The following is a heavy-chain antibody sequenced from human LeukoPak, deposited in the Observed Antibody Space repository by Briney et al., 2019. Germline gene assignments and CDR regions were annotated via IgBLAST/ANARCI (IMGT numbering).Heavy chain of an antibody. Sequence: GGSLRLSCAASAFTFSSYEMNWVRQAPGKGLEWVSYISSSGSTIYYADSVKGRFTISRDNAKNSLYLQMNSLRAEDTAVYYCARDQQLWLLGYWGQGTLVTVSS. CDR2: ISSSGSTI. D-gene: IGHD5-18*01. V-gene: IGHV3-48*03. CDR1: AFTFSSYE. J-gene: IGHJ4*02. CDR3: ARDQQLWLLGY.